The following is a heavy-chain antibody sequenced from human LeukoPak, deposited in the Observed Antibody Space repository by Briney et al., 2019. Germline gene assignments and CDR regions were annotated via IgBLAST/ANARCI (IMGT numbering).Heavy chain of an antibody. CDR3: ARHGSYYFWFDP. D-gene: IGHD1-26*01. CDR1: GDSISSRSYY. CDR2: VYYSGST. J-gene: IGHJ5*02. V-gene: IGHV4-39*01. Sequence: SETLSLTCTVSGDSISSRSYYWAWIRQPPGKGLEWIGAVYYSGSTYYNPSLKSRLTISLDTSKHQFSLKLTSVTAADTAVYYCARHGSYYFWFDPWGQGTLVAVSS.